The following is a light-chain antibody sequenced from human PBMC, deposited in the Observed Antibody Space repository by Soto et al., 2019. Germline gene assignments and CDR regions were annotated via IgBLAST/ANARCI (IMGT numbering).Light chain of an antibody. CDR1: SSDVGGYNY. J-gene: IGLJ2*01. CDR2: DVS. CDR3: SSDTSNSTLVI. Sequence: QSALTQPASVSGSPGQSITISCTGTSSDVGGYNYVSWYQQHPGKAPKLMIYDVSNRPSGVSNRFSGSKSGNTASLTISGLQAEDEADDYSSSDTSNSTLVIFGGGTKRTVL. V-gene: IGLV2-14*01.